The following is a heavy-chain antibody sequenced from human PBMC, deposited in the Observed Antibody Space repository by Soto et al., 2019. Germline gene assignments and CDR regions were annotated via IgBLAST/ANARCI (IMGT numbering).Heavy chain of an antibody. Sequence: SETLSLTCTVSGDSISSGAYYWSWIRQHPGKGLEWIGYIYYRGSTYYNPSLKSRVTISVDTSKNQFSLKLSSVTAADTAVYYCATTGSGVSWRWFDPWGQGTQVTVSS. CDR1: GDSISSGAYY. J-gene: IGHJ5*02. D-gene: IGHD2-15*01. V-gene: IGHV4-31*03. CDR3: ATTGSGVSWRWFDP. CDR2: IYYRGST.